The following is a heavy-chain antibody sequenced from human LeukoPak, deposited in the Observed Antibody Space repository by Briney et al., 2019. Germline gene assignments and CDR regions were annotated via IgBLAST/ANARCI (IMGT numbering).Heavy chain of an antibody. D-gene: IGHD6-19*01. CDR1: GYTFTSYY. CDR2: ISAYNGNT. V-gene: IGHV1-18*04. Sequence: ASVKVSCKASGYTFTSYYMHWVRQAPGQGLEWMGWISAYNGNTNYAQKLQGRVTMTTDTSTSTAYMELRSLRSDDTAVYYCATGASSGWFFDYWGQGTLVTVSS. CDR3: ATGASSGWFFDY. J-gene: IGHJ4*02.